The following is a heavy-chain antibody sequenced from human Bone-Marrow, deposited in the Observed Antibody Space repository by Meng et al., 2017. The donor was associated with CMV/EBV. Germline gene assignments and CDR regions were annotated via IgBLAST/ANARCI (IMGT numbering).Heavy chain of an antibody. D-gene: IGHD2-2*01. CDR3: ARPGYCSRTSCYLLDY. CDR2: INPNSGGT. V-gene: IGHV1-2*02. CDR1: GYTFTGYY. Sequence: ASVKVSCKASGYTFTGYYMHWVRQAPGQGLEWMGWINPNSGGTNYAQKFQGRVTMTRDTSISIAYMELSRLSSADTAVYYCARPGYCSRTSCYLLDYWGQGTLVTVSS. J-gene: IGHJ4*01.